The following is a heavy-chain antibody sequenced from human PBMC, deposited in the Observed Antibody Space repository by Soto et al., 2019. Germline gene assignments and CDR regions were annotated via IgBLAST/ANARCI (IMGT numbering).Heavy chain of an antibody. CDR2: FSGSGDST. D-gene: IGHD2-21*01. Sequence: EEQLLESGGGLAQPGGSLRLSCAASGFTFRGYAMSWVRQAPGKGPAWVSGFSGSGDSTYQAKSVKGRFSISRDHSKHTFYFDINRLRAAETGVYYSAAAYGASPSPFNCLGQGTLVAASS. CDR3: AAAYGASPSPFNC. CDR1: GFTFRGYA. J-gene: IGHJ4*02. V-gene: IGHV3-23*01.